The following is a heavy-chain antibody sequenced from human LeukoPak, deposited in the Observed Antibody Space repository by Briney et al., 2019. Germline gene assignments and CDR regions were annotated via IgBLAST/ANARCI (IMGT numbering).Heavy chain of an antibody. J-gene: IGHJ4*02. CDR2: ISAYSGNT. CDR1: GYTFTSYG. CDR3: ARETGARIFRYFDY. V-gene: IGHV1-18*01. Sequence: ASVKVSCKASGYTFTSYGISWVRQAPGQGLEWMGWISAYSGNTNYAQKLQGRLTMTTDTSTSTAYMELRSLRSDDTAVYYCARETGARIFRYFDYWGQGTLVTVSS. D-gene: IGHD3-3*02.